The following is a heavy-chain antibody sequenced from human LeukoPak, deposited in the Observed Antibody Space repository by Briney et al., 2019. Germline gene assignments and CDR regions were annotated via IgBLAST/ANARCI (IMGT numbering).Heavy chain of an antibody. CDR1: GFTFSSYE. CDR3: ARDDILTGYPTPFDY. Sequence: GGSLRLYCAASGFTFSSYEMNWVRQTPAKGLEWVSYISSSGSTIYYADSVKGRFTISRDNAKNSLYLQMNSLRAEDTAVYYCARDDILTGYPTPFDYWGQGTLVTVSS. J-gene: IGHJ4*02. CDR2: ISSSGSTI. V-gene: IGHV3-48*03. D-gene: IGHD3-9*01.